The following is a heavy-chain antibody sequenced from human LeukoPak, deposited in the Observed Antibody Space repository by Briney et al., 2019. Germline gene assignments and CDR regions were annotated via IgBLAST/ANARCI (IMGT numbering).Heavy chain of an antibody. CDR2: INHSGST. J-gene: IGHJ6*03. CDR1: GGSFSGYY. Sequence: PSETLSLTCAVYGGSFSGYYWSWIRQPPGKGLEWIGEINHSGSTNYNPSLKSRVTISVDTSKNQFSLKLSSVTAADTAVYYCARTYLGTTAGGYYFHMDVWGKGTTVTISS. D-gene: IGHD1-1*01. CDR3: ARTYLGTTAGGYYFHMDV. V-gene: IGHV4-34*01.